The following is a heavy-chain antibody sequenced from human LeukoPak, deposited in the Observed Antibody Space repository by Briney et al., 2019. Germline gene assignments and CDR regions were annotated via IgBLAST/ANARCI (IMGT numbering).Heavy chain of an antibody. V-gene: IGHV4-34*01. J-gene: IGHJ5*01. CDR3: ARRQVARTGFDS. CDR1: GFTPSSYT. D-gene: IGHD1-1*01. Sequence: KTGGSLRLSCAGSGFTPSSYTMNWIRQPPGKGLEWVGQINHSGSTSYNPSLKNRVTMSVDASENQFSLNLTSATAADTAVYYCARRQVARTGFDSWGQGTLVTVSS. CDR2: INHSGST.